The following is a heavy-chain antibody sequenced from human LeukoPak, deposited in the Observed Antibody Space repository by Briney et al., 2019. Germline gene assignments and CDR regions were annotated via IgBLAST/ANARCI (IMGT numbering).Heavy chain of an antibody. V-gene: IGHV1-18*01. D-gene: IGHD4-17*01. CDR2: ISAYNGDT. Sequence: GASVKVSCKASGYTFTSYGISWVRQAPGQGLEWVGWISAYNGDTNYAQKLQGRVSLTTDTSTSTAYMELRSLRSDDTAVYYCARTTMTMFDLWGQGTLVTVSS. CDR1: GYTFTSYG. CDR3: ARTTMTMFDL. J-gene: IGHJ4*02.